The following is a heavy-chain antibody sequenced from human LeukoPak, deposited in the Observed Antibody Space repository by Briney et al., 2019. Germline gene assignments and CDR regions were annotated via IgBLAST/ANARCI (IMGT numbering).Heavy chain of an antibody. CDR3: AKDIGWFGELLGYFDY. CDR2: IRYDGSNK. V-gene: IGHV3-30*02. Sequence: GGSLRLSCAASGFTFSSYGMHWVRQAPGMGLEWVAFIRYDGSNKYYADSVKGRFTISRDNSKNTLYLQMNSLRAEDTAVYYCAKDIGWFGELLGYFDYWGQGTLVTVSS. J-gene: IGHJ4*02. D-gene: IGHD3-10*01. CDR1: GFTFSSYG.